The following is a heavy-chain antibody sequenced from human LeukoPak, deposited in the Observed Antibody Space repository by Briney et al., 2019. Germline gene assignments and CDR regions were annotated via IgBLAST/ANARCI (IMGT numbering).Heavy chain of an antibody. J-gene: IGHJ4*02. V-gene: IGHV3-7*01. Sequence: GGSLRLSCAASGFIFSSYWMSWVRQAPGKGLEWVANIKQDGSEKYYVDSVKGRFTISRDNAKNSLYLQMNSLRAEDTAVYYCAEGTTVLSRCWGQGTLVTVSS. CDR1: GFIFSSYW. D-gene: IGHD1-7*01. CDR3: AEGTTVLSRC. CDR2: IKQDGSEK.